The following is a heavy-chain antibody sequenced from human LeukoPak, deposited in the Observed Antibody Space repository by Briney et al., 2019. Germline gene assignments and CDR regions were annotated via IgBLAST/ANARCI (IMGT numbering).Heavy chain of an antibody. Sequence: PGGSLRLSCAASGFTFSSYGMHWVRQAPGKGLEWVAFIRYDGSNKYYADSVKGRFTVSRDNSKNTLYLQMNSLRAEDTAVYYCANMGDYGDYVAPLFDYWGQGTLVTVSS. CDR3: ANMGDYGDYVAPLFDY. CDR2: IRYDGSNK. CDR1: GFTFSSYG. J-gene: IGHJ4*02. D-gene: IGHD4-17*01. V-gene: IGHV3-30*02.